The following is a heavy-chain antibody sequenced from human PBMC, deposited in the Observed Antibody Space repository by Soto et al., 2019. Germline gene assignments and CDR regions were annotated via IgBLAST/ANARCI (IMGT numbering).Heavy chain of an antibody. Sequence: EGQLVESGGRLVEPGGSLRLSCAASGFNFNVAWMNWVRQAPGKGLEWLGRIKSKGGGETTEYVAFVKGRFTISRDDSKNTLYLQMNRLKSEDTAVYYCTKVLALPTNDAFDIWGQGTMVTVSS. J-gene: IGHJ3*02. CDR2: IKSKGGGETT. V-gene: IGHV3-15*01. D-gene: IGHD3-3*02. CDR3: TKVLALPTNDAFDI. CDR1: GFNFNVAW.